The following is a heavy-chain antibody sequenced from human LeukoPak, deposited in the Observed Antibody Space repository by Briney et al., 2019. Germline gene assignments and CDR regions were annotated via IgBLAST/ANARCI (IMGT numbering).Heavy chain of an antibody. CDR3: TRDEAAATN. Sequence: GGSLRLSCAGSGFTFSNYWMSWVRQAPGKGPEWVANIKQDGREKHYVDSVKGRFTISRDNAKSSLYLQMNSLRAEDTAVYYCTRDEAAATNWGQGTLVTVPS. J-gene: IGHJ4*02. V-gene: IGHV3-7*01. D-gene: IGHD6-13*01. CDR2: IKQDGREK. CDR1: GFTFSNYW.